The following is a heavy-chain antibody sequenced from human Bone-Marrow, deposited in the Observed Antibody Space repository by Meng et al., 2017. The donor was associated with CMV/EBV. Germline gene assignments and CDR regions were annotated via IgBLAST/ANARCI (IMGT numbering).Heavy chain of an antibody. Sequence: ASLKVSCKASGYTFTGYYMHWVRQAPGQGLEWMGWINPNSGGTNYAQKFQGRVTMTRDTSISTAYMELSRLRSDDTAVYYCARRPRGSGYYYSYYYGMDVWGQGTTVTVSS. D-gene: IGHD3-22*01. CDR2: INPNSGGT. J-gene: IGHJ6*02. V-gene: IGHV1-2*02. CDR3: ARRPRGSGYYYSYYYGMDV. CDR1: GYTFTGYY.